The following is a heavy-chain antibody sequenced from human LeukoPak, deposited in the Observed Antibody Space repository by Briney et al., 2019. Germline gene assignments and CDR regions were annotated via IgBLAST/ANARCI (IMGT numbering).Heavy chain of an antibody. CDR2: IIPIFGTA. J-gene: IGHJ6*02. V-gene: IGHV1-69*13. D-gene: IGHD6-13*01. CDR3: ARAGVYSSGWYPDDYYYYYGMDV. CDR1: GGTFSSYA. Sequence: ASVKVSCKASGGTFSSYAISWVRQAPGQGLEWMGGIIPIFGTANYAQKFQGRVTITADESTSTAYMELSSLRSEDTAVYYCARAGVYSSGWYPDDYYYYYGMDVWGQGTTVTVSS.